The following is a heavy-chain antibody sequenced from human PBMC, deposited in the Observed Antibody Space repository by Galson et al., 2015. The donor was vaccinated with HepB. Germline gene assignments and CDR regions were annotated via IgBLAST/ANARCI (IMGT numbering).Heavy chain of an antibody. CDR1: GFSFSSYG. J-gene: IGHJ5*02. V-gene: IGHV3-33*06. Sequence: SLRLSCAASGFSFSSYGMHWVRQAPGKGLEWVAFISFDGSKEYYADSVKGRLTISKDNSKNTLFLQMSSLRAGDPSVYYCTKGGWGLGVVGTPWSWFDPWGQGTPVTVSS. CDR3: TKGGWGLGVVGTPWSWFDP. D-gene: IGHD3-3*01. CDR2: ISFDGSKE.